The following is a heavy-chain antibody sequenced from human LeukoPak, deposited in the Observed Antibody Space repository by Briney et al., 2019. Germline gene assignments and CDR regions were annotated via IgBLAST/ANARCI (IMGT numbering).Heavy chain of an antibody. CDR1: GGTFSSYA. J-gene: IGHJ4*02. V-gene: IGHV1-69*06. CDR3: ATGGGGKDNWNYVSRLDY. Sequence: ASVKVSCKASGGTFSSYAISWVRQAPGQGREWMGRIIPIFGTANYAQKFQGRVTITADKSTSTAYMELSSLRSEDTAVYYCATGGGGKDNWNYVSRLDYWGQGTLVTVSS. CDR2: IIPIFGTA. D-gene: IGHD1-7*01.